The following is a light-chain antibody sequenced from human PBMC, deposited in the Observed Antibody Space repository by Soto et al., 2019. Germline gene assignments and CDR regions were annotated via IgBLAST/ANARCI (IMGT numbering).Light chain of an antibody. V-gene: IGLV2-23*01. CDR2: EAN. CDR3: CSYAGGGVLYV. Sequence: QSALTQPASVSGSPGQSITISCTGTSSDVGSNNLVSWYQHHPGKAPKLMIYEANKRPSGISYRFSASKSGNTASLTISGLQAEDEADYYCCSYAGGGVLYVFGTGTKLTVL. J-gene: IGLJ1*01. CDR1: SSDVGSNNL.